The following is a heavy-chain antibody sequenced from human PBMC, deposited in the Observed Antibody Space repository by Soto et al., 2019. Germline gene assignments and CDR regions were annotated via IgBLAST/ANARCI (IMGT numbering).Heavy chain of an antibody. Sequence: QVQLQESGPGLVKPSETLSLTCNVSGGAISTYYWNWIRQPAGRKLEWIGRIYITGSTNYNPSLKSRVTMSVATSKNQFSLKLNSVTAADTAVYYCARGGRDGFDIWGQGTMVTVSS. CDR3: ARGGRDGFDI. J-gene: IGHJ3*02. V-gene: IGHV4-4*07. CDR2: IYITGST. CDR1: GGAISTYY.